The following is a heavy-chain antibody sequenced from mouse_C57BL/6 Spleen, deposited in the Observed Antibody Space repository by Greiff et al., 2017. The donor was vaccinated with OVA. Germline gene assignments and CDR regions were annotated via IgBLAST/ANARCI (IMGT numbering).Heavy chain of an antibody. Sequence: EVQRVESGGGLVKPGGSLKLSCAASGFTFSSYAMSWVRQTPEKRLEWVATISDGGSYTYYPDNVKGRFTISRDNAKNNLYLQMSHLKSEDTAMDYCARRSSYPYYFDYWGQGTTLTVSS. D-gene: IGHD1-1*01. CDR1: GFTFSSYA. CDR2: ISDGGSYT. V-gene: IGHV5-4*03. J-gene: IGHJ2*01. CDR3: ARRSSYPYYFDY.